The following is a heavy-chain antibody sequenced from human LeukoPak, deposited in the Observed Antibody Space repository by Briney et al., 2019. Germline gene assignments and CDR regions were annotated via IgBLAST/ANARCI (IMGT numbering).Heavy chain of an antibody. Sequence: GGSLRLSCAPSGFNVSINYMSWVRQAPGKGLEWVSIIYIGGTTSYTDSVKGRFTISTDISKNTLYLQMNSVRAEDTAVYYCARGVTATAVTAYWGEGTLVTVSS. J-gene: IGHJ4*02. CDR2: IYIGGTT. CDR3: ARGVTATAVTAY. V-gene: IGHV3-66*01. CDR1: GFNVSINY. D-gene: IGHD2-21*02.